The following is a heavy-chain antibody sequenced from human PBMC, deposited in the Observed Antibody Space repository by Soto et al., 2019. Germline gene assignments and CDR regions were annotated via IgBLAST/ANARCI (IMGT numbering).Heavy chain of an antibody. V-gene: IGHV4-59*01. CDR1: GGSIISYY. J-gene: IGHJ6*03. CDR3: ARVQAAAGTIDYYYYYMDV. CDR2: IYYTGST. D-gene: IGHD6-13*01. Sequence: SETLSLTCTVSGGSIISYYWSWIRQPPGKGLEWIGQIYYTGSTNYNPSLKSRVTISVDTSKNQFSLKLSSVTAADTAVYYCARVQAAAGTIDYYYYYMDVWGKGTTVTVSS.